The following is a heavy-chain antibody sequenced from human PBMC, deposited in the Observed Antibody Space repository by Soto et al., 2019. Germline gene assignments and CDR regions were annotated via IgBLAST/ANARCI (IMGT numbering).Heavy chain of an antibody. J-gene: IGHJ4*02. V-gene: IGHV3-74*01. CDR2: INSDGSRT. CDR3: GRDFCGWPLVRGY. Sequence: EVQLVESGGGLVQPGGSLRLSCAASGFTFSSYWMHWVRQAPGKGLVWVSRINSDGSRTSYADSVKGRFTISSDNAKNPLSRRMSGPGAEDTAVYYCGRDFCGWPLVRGYWGQGTLVTVSP. CDR1: GFTFSSYW. D-gene: IGHD6-19*01.